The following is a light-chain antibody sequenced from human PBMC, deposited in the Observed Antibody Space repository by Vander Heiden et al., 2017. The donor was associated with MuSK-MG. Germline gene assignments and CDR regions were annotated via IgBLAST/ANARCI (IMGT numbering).Light chain of an antibody. Sequence: DVQMTQSPSSLSAPIGDRVTITCQASQGISKYLNWYQHRPVKPPKVLIYDASNLEAGVPSRFSGSGSGTNFTFIITSLQPEDFAIYYCQQYHSLPYTFGQGTKLEIK. CDR3: QQYHSLPYT. CDR2: DAS. J-gene: IGKJ2*01. V-gene: IGKV1-33*01. CDR1: QGISKY.